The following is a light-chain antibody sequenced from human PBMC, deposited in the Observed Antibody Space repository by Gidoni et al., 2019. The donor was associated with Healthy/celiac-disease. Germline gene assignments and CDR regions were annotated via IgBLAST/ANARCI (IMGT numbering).Light chain of an antibody. Sequence: DIQMTQSPSSLSASVGDRVTITCRASQGISNYLAWYQQKPGKVPKLLIYAASTLQSGVPARCSGSGSGTDFTLTISSLQPEEVATYYCQKYNSALFTFGPGTKVDIK. CDR1: QGISNY. V-gene: IGKV1-27*01. J-gene: IGKJ3*01. CDR3: QKYNSALFT. CDR2: AAS.